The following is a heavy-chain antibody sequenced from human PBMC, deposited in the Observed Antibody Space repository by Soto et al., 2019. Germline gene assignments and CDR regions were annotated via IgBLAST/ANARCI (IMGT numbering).Heavy chain of an antibody. CDR1: GFTFSSYA. CDR2: ISYDGSNK. Sequence: GGSLRLSCAASGFTFSSYAMHWVRQAPGKGLEWVAVISYDGSNKYYADSVKGRFTISRDNSKNTLYLQMNSLRAEDTAVYYCARSLSRYPSIAAATAYYYYGMDFWGQGTTVTVSS. J-gene: IGHJ6*02. D-gene: IGHD6-13*01. V-gene: IGHV3-30-3*01. CDR3: ARSLSRYPSIAAATAYYYYGMDF.